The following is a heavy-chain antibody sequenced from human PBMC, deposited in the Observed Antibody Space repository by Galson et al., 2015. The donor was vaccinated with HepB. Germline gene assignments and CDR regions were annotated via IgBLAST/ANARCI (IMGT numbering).Heavy chain of an antibody. V-gene: IGHV3-48*01. CDR2: ISSSSSTI. J-gene: IGHJ4*02. CDR3: ARDYSWGTMVRGVIIRGFDY. CDR1: GFTFSSYS. D-gene: IGHD3-10*01. Sequence: SLRLSCAASGFTFSSYSMNWVRQAPGKGLEWVSYISSSSSTIYYADSVKGRFTISRDNAKNSLYLQMNSLRAEDTAVYYCARDYSWGTMVRGVIIRGFDYWGQGTLVTVSS.